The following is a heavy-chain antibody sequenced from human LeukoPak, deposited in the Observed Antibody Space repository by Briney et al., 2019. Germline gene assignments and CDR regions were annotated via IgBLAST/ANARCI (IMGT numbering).Heavy chain of an antibody. V-gene: IGHV4-31*03. D-gene: IGHD5-18*01. CDR1: GGSISSGGYS. CDR2: IYYSGST. J-gene: IGHJ4*02. CDR3: ARVSRGDNYGNFDH. Sequence: SETVSLTCTVSGGSISSGGYSWSWIRQHPGKGLEWIGYIYYSGSTYYNPSLKSRVTISVDTSKNQFSLKLSSVTAADTAVYFCARVSRGDNYGNFDHWGQGTLVTVSS.